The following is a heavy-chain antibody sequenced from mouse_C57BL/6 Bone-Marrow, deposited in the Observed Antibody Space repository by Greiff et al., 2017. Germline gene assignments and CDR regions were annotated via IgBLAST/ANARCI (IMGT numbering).Heavy chain of an antibody. CDR3: ARAKSNYYYGSY. D-gene: IGHD1-1*01. Sequence: EVMLVESGGGLVKPGGSLKLSCAASGFTFSDYGMHWVRQAPEKGLEWVAYISRGSSTIYYADTVKGRFTISRDNAKNTLFLQMTSLRSEDTAMYYCARAKSNYYYGSYWGQGTTLTVSS. V-gene: IGHV5-17*01. CDR2: ISRGSSTI. J-gene: IGHJ2*01. CDR1: GFTFSDYG.